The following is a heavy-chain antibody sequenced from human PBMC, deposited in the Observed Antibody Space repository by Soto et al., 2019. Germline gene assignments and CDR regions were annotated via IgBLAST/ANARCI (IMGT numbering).Heavy chain of an antibody. CDR1: GFTFSSYA. Sequence: GGSLRLSCAASGFTFSSYAMNWVRQAPGKGLGWVSYISSSSSTINYADSVKGRFTVSRDNAKNSLCLQMNSLTAEDTAVYYCARPLYGSGTYGLDYWGQGTLVTVSS. J-gene: IGHJ4*02. D-gene: IGHD3-10*01. CDR2: ISSSSSTI. V-gene: IGHV3-48*01. CDR3: ARPLYGSGTYGLDY.